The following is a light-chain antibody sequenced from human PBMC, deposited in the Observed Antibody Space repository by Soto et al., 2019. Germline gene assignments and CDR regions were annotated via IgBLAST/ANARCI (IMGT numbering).Light chain of an antibody. CDR1: QSVSSN. V-gene: IGKV3-15*01. Sequence: EIVMTQSLATLSVSTGERATLSCRASQSVSSNLAWYQQKPGQAPRLLIYGASTRATGIPARFSGSGSGTEFTLTISSLQSEDFAVYYCQQYNNWPPWTFGQGTKVDTK. CDR2: GAS. J-gene: IGKJ1*01. CDR3: QQYNNWPPWT.